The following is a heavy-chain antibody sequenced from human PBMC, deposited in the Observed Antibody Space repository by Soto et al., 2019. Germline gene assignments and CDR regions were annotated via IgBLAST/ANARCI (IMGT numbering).Heavy chain of an antibody. D-gene: IGHD3-10*01. CDR1: GGSISSGDYY. V-gene: IGHV4-30-4*01. CDR3: AREDRDLGGSGSGDWYFDL. CDR2: ISYSGST. J-gene: IGHJ2*01. Sequence: QVQLQESGPGLVKPSQTLSLTCTVSGGSISSGDYYWSWIRQPPGKGLEWIGYISYSGSTYYNPSLKSRVTISVDTSKNQFSLKLSSVTAADTAVYYCAREDRDLGGSGSGDWYFDLCGRGTLVTVSS.